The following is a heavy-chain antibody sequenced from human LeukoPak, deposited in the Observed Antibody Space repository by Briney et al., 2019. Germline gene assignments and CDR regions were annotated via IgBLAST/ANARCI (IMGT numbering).Heavy chain of an antibody. V-gene: IGHV3-11*01. CDR2: ISGSGSTI. Sequence: PGGSLRLSCAASGFTFSDYYMSWIRQAPGKGLEWVSYISGSGSTIYYADSVKGRFTISRDNAKNSLYLQMNSLRAEDTAVYYCARTIIDSSGYLDYWGQGTLVTVSS. CDR3: ARTIIDSSGYLDY. CDR1: GFTFSDYY. J-gene: IGHJ4*02. D-gene: IGHD3-22*01.